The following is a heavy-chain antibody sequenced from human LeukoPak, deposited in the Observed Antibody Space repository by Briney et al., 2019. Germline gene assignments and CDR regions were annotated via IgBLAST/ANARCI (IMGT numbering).Heavy chain of an antibody. V-gene: IGHV4-61*08. J-gene: IGHJ3*02. CDR1: GGSISNGGYS. Sequence: PSQTLSLTCGVSGGSISNGGYSWSWIRQPPGKGLEWIGSVYYSGSPKYSPSLKSRVTISLDMSKSQFSLRLSSVTAAGTAVYYCARELGISAFDIWGQGTMVTVSS. D-gene: IGHD7-27*01. CDR3: ARELGISAFDI. CDR2: VYYSGSP.